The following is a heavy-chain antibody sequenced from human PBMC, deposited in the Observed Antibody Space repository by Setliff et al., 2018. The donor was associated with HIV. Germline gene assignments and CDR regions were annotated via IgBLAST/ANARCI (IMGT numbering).Heavy chain of an antibody. Sequence: PSETLSLTCTVSGGSISSHYWSWIWQPPGKGLEWLGYIYYSRITNYNPSLKSRVTITVDTSKNQFSLTLSSVTAADTAVYYCATYLSDYGGNPFPDYWGQGTLVTVSS. CDR1: GGSISSHY. D-gene: IGHD4-17*01. V-gene: IGHV4-59*11. CDR2: IYYSRIT. CDR3: ATYLSDYGGNPFPDY. J-gene: IGHJ4*02.